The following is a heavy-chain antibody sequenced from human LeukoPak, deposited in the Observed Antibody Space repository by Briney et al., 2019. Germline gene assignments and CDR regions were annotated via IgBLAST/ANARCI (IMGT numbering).Heavy chain of an antibody. CDR3: ATARHVRGNFDY. CDR1: RYGVCSDGTE. Sequence: QTLALTCAVARYGVCSDGTECSWRRQSQSKDLEWQGRTYYRSKWYNDYAVSVNSRITINPDTSKNQFSLQLTSVTPDDTAVYYGATARHVRGNFDYWGQGTLVLVSS. V-gene: IGHV6-1*01. D-gene: IGHD6-6*01. J-gene: IGHJ4*02. CDR2: TYYRSKWYN.